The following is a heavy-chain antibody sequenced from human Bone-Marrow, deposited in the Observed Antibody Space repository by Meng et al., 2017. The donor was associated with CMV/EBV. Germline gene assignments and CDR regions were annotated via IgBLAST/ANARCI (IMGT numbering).Heavy chain of an antibody. V-gene: IGHV3-7*01. J-gene: IGHJ4*02. D-gene: IGHD3-10*01. CDR3: ARGKSVNGNAAGS. CDR2: IKQDGSEK. Sequence: GGSLRLSCAASGFTFSSYWMSWVRQAPGKGLEWAANIKQDGSEKYYVDSVKGRFTISRDNAKNSLYLQMDSLRAEDTAVYYCARGKSVNGNAAGSWGQGTRVTGYS. CDR1: GFTFSSYW.